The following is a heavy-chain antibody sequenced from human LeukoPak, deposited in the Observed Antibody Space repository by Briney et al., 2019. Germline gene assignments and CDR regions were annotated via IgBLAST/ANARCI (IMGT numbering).Heavy chain of an antibody. CDR3: ARGFAAVASSWFNP. CDR2: INHSGST. J-gene: IGHJ5*02. CDR1: GGSFSGYY. Sequence: SETLSLTCAVYGGSFSGYYWIWICQPPGKGLEWVVEINHSGSTNYHPSLNSRVTISVDTSKHQFSLKLSYVTAADTAVYYCARGFAAVASSWFNPRGQGTLVTVSS. V-gene: IGHV4-34*01. D-gene: IGHD6-19*01.